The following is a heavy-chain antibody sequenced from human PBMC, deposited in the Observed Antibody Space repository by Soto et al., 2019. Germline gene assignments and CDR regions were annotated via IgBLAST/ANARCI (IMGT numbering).Heavy chain of an antibody. D-gene: IGHD5-18*01. V-gene: IGHV4-34*01. CDR3: ARERIQLWFGGGYWYFDL. Sequence: PSETLSLTCAVYGGSFSGYYWSWIRQPPGKGLEWIGEINHSGSTNYNPSLKSRVTISVDTSKNQFSLKLSSVTAADTAVYYCARERIQLWFGGGYWYFDLWGRGTLVTVS. CDR2: INHSGST. CDR1: GGSFSGYY. J-gene: IGHJ2*01.